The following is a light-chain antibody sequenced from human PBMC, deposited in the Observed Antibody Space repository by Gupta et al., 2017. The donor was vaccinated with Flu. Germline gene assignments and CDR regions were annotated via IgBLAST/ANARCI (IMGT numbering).Light chain of an antibody. CDR3: MQAMKFPFT. Sequence: ISCESSQCLLNSDGKTYLFWYMQKPGQPPHLLMYEVSNAFSGVSARFSGSGSGTDFTLEISRVEAEDAGIYYCMQAMKFPFTFGGGTKVEIK. J-gene: IGKJ4*01. CDR2: EVS. V-gene: IGKV2D-29*01. CDR1: QCLLNSDGKTY.